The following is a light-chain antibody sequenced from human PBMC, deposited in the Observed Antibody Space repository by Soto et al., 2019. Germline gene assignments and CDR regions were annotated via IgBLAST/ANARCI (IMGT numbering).Light chain of an antibody. J-gene: IGLJ3*02. CDR3: SSYTSSSTLV. CDR1: SSDVGGHNY. CDR2: EVS. Sequence: QSALTQPASVSGSPGQSITISCTGTSSDVGGHNYVSWYQQHPGKAPKVMIYEVSNRPSGVSNRFSGSKSGTTASLTISGLQAEDEADYYCSSYTSSSTLVFGRGTKLTVL. V-gene: IGLV2-14*01.